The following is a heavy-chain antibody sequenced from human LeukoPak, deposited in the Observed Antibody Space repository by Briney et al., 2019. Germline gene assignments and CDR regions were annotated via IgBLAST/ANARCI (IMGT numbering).Heavy chain of an antibody. J-gene: IGHJ4*02. CDR1: GGSISSYY. CDR3: ARTRITIFGVVNIFDY. V-gene: IGHV4-59*08. CDR2: IYYSGST. D-gene: IGHD3-3*01. Sequence: SETLSLTCTVSGGSISSYYWSWIRQPPGKGLEWIGYIYYSGSTNYNPSLKSRVTISVDTSKNQFSLKLSSVTAADTAVYYCARTRITIFGVVNIFDYWGQGTLVTVSS.